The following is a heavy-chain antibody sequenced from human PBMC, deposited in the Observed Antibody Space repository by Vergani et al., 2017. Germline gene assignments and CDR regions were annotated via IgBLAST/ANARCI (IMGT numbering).Heavy chain of an antibody. CDR2: ISSSGAYR. Sequence: EEQLVESGGGLVKPGGSLRLSCAASRFTFSSYSMNWVRQAPGRGLEWVSSISSSGAYRYYADSVKGRFTVSRDNAKNSLYLQMNSLRAEDTAVYYCARGRSGDYDFMTGTDPLTWGQGTLVTVSS. CDR1: RFTFSSYS. D-gene: IGHD3-9*01. J-gene: IGHJ4*02. V-gene: IGHV3-21*01. CDR3: ARGRSGDYDFMTGTDPLT.